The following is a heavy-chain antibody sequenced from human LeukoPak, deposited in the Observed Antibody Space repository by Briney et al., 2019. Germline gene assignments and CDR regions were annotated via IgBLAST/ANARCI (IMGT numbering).Heavy chain of an antibody. CDR1: GGSISSYY. J-gene: IGHJ4*02. D-gene: IGHD3-22*01. CDR3: VAGTPTMIGKFLGPWY. CDR2: IYYSGST. Sequence: SETLSLTCTVSGGSISSYYWSWIRQPPGKGLEWIGYIYYSGSTNYNPSLKSRVTISVDTSKNQFSLKLSSVTAADTAVYYCVAGTPTMIGKFLGPWYRGQGTLVTVSS. V-gene: IGHV4-59*01.